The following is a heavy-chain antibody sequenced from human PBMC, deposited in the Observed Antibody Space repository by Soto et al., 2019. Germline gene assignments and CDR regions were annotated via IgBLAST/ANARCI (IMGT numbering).Heavy chain of an antibody. Sequence: ASVKVSCKASGYTFTGYYMHWVRQAPGQGLEWMGWINPNSGGTNYAQKFQGWVTMTRDTSISTAYMELSRLRSDDTAVYYCARVRKSCSGGSCYSHYYYGMDVWGQGTTVTVSS. D-gene: IGHD2-15*01. CDR2: INPNSGGT. V-gene: IGHV1-2*04. CDR3: ARVRKSCSGGSCYSHYYYGMDV. CDR1: GYTFTGYY. J-gene: IGHJ6*02.